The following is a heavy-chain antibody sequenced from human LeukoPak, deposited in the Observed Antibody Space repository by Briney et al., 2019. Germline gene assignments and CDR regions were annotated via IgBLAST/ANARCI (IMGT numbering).Heavy chain of an antibody. D-gene: IGHD4-17*01. CDR2: IYYSGST. CDR3: ARHSPNPPNGDYDY. V-gene: IGHV4-59*08. J-gene: IGHJ4*02. CDR1: GGSISSYY. Sequence: SETLSLTCTVSGGSISSYYWSWIRQPPGKGLEWIGYIYYSGSTNYNPSLKSRVTISVDTSKNQFSLKLSSVTAADTAVYYCARHSPNPPNGDYDYWGQGTLVTVSS.